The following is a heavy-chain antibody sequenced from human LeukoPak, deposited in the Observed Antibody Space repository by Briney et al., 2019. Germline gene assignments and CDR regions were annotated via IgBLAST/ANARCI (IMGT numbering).Heavy chain of an antibody. CDR1: GGTFSSYT. V-gene: IGHV1-69*02. D-gene: IGHD6-6*01. Sequence: ASVKVSCKASGGTFSSYTISCVRQAPGQGLEWVGRIIPILGIANYAQKFQGRVTITADKSTSTAYMELSSLGSEDTAVYYCARSYSSSSLRYYYYYGMDVWGQGTTVTVSS. J-gene: IGHJ6*02. CDR3: ARSYSSSSLRYYYYYGMDV. CDR2: IIPILGIA.